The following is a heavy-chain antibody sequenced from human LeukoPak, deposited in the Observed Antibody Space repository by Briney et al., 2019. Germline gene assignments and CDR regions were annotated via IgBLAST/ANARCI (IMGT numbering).Heavy chain of an antibody. Sequence: SETLSLTCTVSGGSISSYYWSWIRQPPGKGLEWIGYIYYSGSTIYNPSLKSRVTISIDTSKNQFSLQLNSVTPEDTAVYYCARDQAGGPVTGFDYWGQGTLVTVSS. D-gene: IGHD6-19*01. J-gene: IGHJ4*02. CDR1: GGSISSYY. CDR2: IYYSGST. CDR3: ARDQAGGPVTGFDY. V-gene: IGHV4-59*12.